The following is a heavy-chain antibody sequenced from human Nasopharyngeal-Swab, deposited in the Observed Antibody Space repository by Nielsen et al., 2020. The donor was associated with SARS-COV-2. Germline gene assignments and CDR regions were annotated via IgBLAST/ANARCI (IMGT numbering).Heavy chain of an antibody. D-gene: IGHD1-26*01. CDR1: GFTVSSHY. J-gene: IGHJ3*02. CDR3: ARLRWELLPDAFDI. V-gene: IGHV3-66*01. CDR2: IYSGGST. Sequence: GESLKISCAASGFTVSSHYMSWVRQAPGKGLEWVPVIYSGGSTYYADSVKGRFTISRDNSKNTLYLQMNSLRAEDTAVYYCARLRWELLPDAFDIWGQGTMVTVSS.